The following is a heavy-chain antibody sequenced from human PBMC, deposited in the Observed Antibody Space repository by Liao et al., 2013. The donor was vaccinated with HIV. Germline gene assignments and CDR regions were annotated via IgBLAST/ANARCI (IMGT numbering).Heavy chain of an antibody. J-gene: IGHJ3*01. V-gene: IGHV4-34*02. CDR1: GGSFSSHY. CDR3: ARGVSGVAALVTRSDAFDV. D-gene: IGHD3-3*01. Sequence: QVQLQQWGAGLLKPSETLSLTCAVYGGSFSSHYWSWIRQPPGKGLEWIGSIYYSGSTYYNPSLKSRVTISVDTSKNQISLKLTSVTAADTAVIYCARGVSGVAALVTRSDAFDVWGQGTMVTVS. CDR2: IYYSGST.